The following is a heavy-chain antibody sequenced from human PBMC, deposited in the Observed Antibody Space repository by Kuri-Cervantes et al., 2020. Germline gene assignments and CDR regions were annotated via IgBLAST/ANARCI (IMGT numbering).Heavy chain of an antibody. Sequence: GESLKISCKGSGYSFTSYWIGWVRQMPGKGLEWVANIKQDGSEKYYVDSVKGRFTISRDNAKNSLYLQMNSLRAEDTAVYYCARDRWNDLYYYGMDVWGQGTTVTVSS. D-gene: IGHD1-1*01. J-gene: IGHJ6*02. V-gene: IGHV3-7*01. CDR3: ARDRWNDLYYYGMDV. CDR1: GYSFTSYW. CDR2: IKQDGSEK.